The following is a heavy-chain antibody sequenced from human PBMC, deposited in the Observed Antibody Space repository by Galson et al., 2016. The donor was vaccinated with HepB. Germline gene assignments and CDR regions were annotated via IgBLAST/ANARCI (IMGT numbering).Heavy chain of an antibody. J-gene: IGHJ3*02. V-gene: IGHV1-2*02. Sequence: SVKVSCKASGYTFTGYYMHWVRQAPGQGLEWMGWINPDSGVTSYAQKFQGRVTMTRDTSISTVYMELSKLKSDDTAIYYCARDRYSGSYYVGAFDIWGQGTMVTVS. CDR2: INPDSGVT. D-gene: IGHD1-26*01. CDR1: GYTFTGYY. CDR3: ARDRYSGSYYVGAFDI.